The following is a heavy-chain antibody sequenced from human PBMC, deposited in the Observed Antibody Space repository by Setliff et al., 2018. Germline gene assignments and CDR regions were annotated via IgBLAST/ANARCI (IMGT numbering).Heavy chain of an antibody. D-gene: IGHD5-12*01. V-gene: IGHV1-69*13. CDR3: ARDLGVDMATNLEY. J-gene: IGHJ4*02. CDR2: IIPIYGST. CDR1: GGSFSNYA. Sequence: SVKVSCKASGGSFSNYAIIWVRQAPGQGPEWMGGIIPIYGSTNNAEKFQGRVTFSADESMSTVYMELSSLTSADTALYYCARDLGVDMATNLEYWGQGTLVTVSS.